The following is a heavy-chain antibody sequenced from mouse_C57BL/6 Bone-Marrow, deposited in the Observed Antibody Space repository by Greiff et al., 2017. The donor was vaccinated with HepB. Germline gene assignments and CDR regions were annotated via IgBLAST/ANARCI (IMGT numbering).Heavy chain of an antibody. Sequence: VQLQQSGAELARPGASVKLSCKASGYTFTSYGISWVKQRTGQGLEWIGEIYPRSGNTYYNAKFKGKATLTADKSSSTAYMEFRSLTSEDSAVYFCARRRVLRLQAWFAYWGQGTLVTVSA. CDR1: GYTFTSYG. J-gene: IGHJ3*01. D-gene: IGHD1-2*01. CDR2: IYPRSGNT. CDR3: ARRRVLRLQAWFAY. V-gene: IGHV1-81*01.